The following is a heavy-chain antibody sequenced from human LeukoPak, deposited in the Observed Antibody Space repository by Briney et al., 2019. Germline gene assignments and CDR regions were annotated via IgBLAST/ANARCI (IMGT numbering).Heavy chain of an antibody. J-gene: IGHJ4*02. CDR1: GFTFSNYA. D-gene: IGHD5-12*01. Sequence: GGSLRLPCATSGFTFSNYAVSWVRQAPGKGLEWVSSISGSGGTTYYADSVKGRFTISRDNSKSTLYLQMNSLRAEDTAVYYCAKDPYRASSGLVDYWGQGTLVTVSS. V-gene: IGHV3-23*01. CDR3: AKDPYRASSGLVDY. CDR2: ISGSGGTT.